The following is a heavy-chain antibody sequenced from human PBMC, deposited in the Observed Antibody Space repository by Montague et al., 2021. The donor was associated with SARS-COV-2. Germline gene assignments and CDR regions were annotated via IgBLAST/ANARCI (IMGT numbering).Heavy chain of an antibody. Sequence: SKTLSLTCTVSGGSISSSNYYWGWIRQPPGKGLEWIGNMYYSGSIYYNPSLKSRVTISIDTSKNQFSLKLSSVTAADTAVYYCARDNIVLQGVTKGMDVWGQGTTVTVSS. J-gene: IGHJ6*02. CDR1: GGSISSSNYY. D-gene: IGHD3-10*01. CDR3: ARDNIVLQGVTKGMDV. V-gene: IGHV4-39*07. CDR2: MYYSGSI.